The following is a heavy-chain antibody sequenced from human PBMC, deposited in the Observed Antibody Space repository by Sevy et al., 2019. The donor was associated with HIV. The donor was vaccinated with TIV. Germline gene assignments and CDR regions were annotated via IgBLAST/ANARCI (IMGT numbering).Heavy chain of an antibody. D-gene: IGHD3-10*01. CDR1: GDSVSSDSAG. J-gene: IGHJ5*02. CDR3: ARGGIVRGLDHWFDP. V-gene: IGHV6-1*01. CDR2: TYYRSKWYF. Sequence: SQTLSLTCAISGDSVSSDSAGWNWIRQSPSRGLEWLGRTYYRSKWYFDYAPSVKSRMTINPDTSKNQFSLQLNSVTPEDTAVYYCARGGIVRGLDHWFDPWGQGTLVTVSS.